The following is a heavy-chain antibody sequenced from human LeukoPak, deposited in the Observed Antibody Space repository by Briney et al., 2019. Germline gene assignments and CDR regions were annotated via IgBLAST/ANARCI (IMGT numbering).Heavy chain of an antibody. CDR2: ISAYNGNT. Sequence: ASVKVSCKASGYTFTSYGISWVRQAPGQGLEWMGWISAYNGNTNYAQKLQGRVTMTTDTSTSTAYMELRSLRSEDTALYYCAKGRVRGVIITDYFDYWGQGTLVTVSS. V-gene: IGHV1-18*01. CDR3: AKGRVRGVIITDYFDY. D-gene: IGHD3-10*01. CDR1: GYTFTSYG. J-gene: IGHJ4*02.